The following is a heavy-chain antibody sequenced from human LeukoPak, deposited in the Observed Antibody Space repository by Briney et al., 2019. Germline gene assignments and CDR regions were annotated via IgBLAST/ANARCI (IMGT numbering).Heavy chain of an antibody. D-gene: IGHD6-19*01. CDR1: GFTFSSYG. V-gene: IGHV3-23*01. CDR3: VKGIAVAEI. J-gene: IGHJ4*02. CDR2: ISSSGDDT. Sequence: GGSLRLSCAASGFTFSSYGMHWVRQAPGKGLEWVSGISSSGDDTYYTDSVRGRFTVSRDNSRNTLYLQMHSLRGEDTALYYCVKGIAVAEIWGQGIQVTVSS.